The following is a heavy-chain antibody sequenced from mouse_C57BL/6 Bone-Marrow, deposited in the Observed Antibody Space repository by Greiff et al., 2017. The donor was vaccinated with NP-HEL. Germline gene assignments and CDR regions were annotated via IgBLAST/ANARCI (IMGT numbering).Heavy chain of an antibody. J-gene: IGHJ4*01. CDR3: ARGAAQATSYAMDY. CDR1: GYSITSGYY. Sequence: EVKLMESGPGLVKPSQSLSLTCSVTGYSITSGYYWNWIRQFPGNKLEWMGYISYDGSNNYNPSLKNRISITRDTSKNQCFLKLTSVTTEDTATYDCARGAAQATSYAMDYWGHGTSVTVSS. CDR2: ISYDGSN. V-gene: IGHV3-6*01. D-gene: IGHD3-2*02.